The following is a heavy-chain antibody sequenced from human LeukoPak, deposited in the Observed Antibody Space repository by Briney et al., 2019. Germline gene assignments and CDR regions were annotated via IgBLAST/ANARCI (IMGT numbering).Heavy chain of an antibody. CDR3: ARDGWSDTAMATGSFYFDY. CDR2: IIPIFGTA. D-gene: IGHD5-18*01. CDR1: GGTFSSYA. J-gene: IGHJ4*02. V-gene: IGHV1-69*05. Sequence: SVNVSCKASGGTFSSYAISWVRQAPGQGLEWMGRIIPIFGTANYAQKFQGRVTITTDESTSTAYMELSSLRSEDTAVYYCARDGWSDTAMATGSFYFDYWGQGTLVTVSS.